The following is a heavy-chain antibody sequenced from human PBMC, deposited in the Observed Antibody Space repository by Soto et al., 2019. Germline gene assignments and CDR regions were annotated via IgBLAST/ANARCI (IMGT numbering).Heavy chain of an antibody. J-gene: IGHJ2*01. Sequence: VGSLRLSCAASGFTFSSYAMSWVRQAPGKGLEWVSAISGSGGSTYYADSVKGRFTISRDNSKNTLYLQMNSLRAEDTAVYYCASRGVNWYFDLWGRGTLVTVSS. CDR3: ASRGVNWYFDL. D-gene: IGHD2-8*01. V-gene: IGHV3-23*01. CDR2: ISGSGGST. CDR1: GFTFSSYA.